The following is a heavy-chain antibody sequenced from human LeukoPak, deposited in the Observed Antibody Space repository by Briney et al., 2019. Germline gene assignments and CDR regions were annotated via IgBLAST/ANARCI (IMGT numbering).Heavy chain of an antibody. V-gene: IGHV1-2*02. Sequence: ASVKVSCKASGYTFTGYYMHWVRQAPGQGLEWMGWINPNSGGTNYAQKFQGRVTMTRDTSISTAYMELSRLRSDDTAVYYCAREPADTYYYYGMDVWGQRTTVTVSS. D-gene: IGHD2-2*01. CDR2: INPNSGGT. CDR3: AREPADTYYYYGMDV. CDR1: GYTFTGYY. J-gene: IGHJ6*02.